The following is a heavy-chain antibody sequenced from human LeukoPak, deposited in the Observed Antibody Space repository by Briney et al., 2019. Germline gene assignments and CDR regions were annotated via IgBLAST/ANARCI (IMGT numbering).Heavy chain of an antibody. CDR1: GFTFSSYG. V-gene: IGHV3-30*18. CDR2: ISYDGSNK. Sequence: PGRSLRLSCAASGFTFSSYGMHWVRQAPGKGLEWVAVISYDGSNKYYADSVKGRFTISRDNSKNTLYLQMNSLRAEDTAVYYCAKEGYPIFWGQGTLVTVSS. J-gene: IGHJ4*02. D-gene: IGHD3-3*01. CDR3: AKEGYPIF.